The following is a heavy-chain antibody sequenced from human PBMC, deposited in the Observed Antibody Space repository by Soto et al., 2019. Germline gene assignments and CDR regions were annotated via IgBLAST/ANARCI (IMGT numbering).Heavy chain of an antibody. D-gene: IGHD2-15*01. CDR3: ATGPIYSNIDN. CDR2: TSGSSSSI. V-gene: IGHV3-48*02. CDR1: GLPFSTSF. Sequence: GESLKISCAASGLPFSTSFMNWVRQAPGKGLEWVSYTSGSSSSIFYADSVKGRFTVSRDNAMNSLFLQMNNLRDEDSAVYYCATGPIYSNIDNWGQGTQVTVSS. J-gene: IGHJ4*02.